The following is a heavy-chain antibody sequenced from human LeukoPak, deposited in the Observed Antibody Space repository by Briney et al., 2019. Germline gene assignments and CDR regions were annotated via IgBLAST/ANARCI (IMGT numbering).Heavy chain of an antibody. CDR2: ISAYSGNT. CDR1: GYTFTSYG. Sequence: ASVKVSCKASGYTFTSYGISWVRQAPGQGLEWMGWISAYSGNTNYAQKLQGRVTMTTDTSTSTAYMELRSLRSDDTAVYYCARVLGGTETGYNWFDPWGQGTLVTVSS. D-gene: IGHD3-16*01. CDR3: ARVLGGTETGYNWFDP. V-gene: IGHV1-18*01. J-gene: IGHJ5*02.